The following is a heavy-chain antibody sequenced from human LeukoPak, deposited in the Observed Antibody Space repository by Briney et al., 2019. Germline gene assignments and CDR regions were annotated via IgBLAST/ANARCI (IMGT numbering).Heavy chain of an antibody. D-gene: IGHD5-18*01. V-gene: IGHV3-23*01. J-gene: IGHJ4*02. CDR2: ISQWGYRS. Sequence: GGSLTLFCAASGFTFSSYDLIWLRQATGKSVVGVSSISQWGYRSYYVAAVTVRYTMSRFNSQNTLFLQMSNLRTEDTAVYYCAGVVRGDTYGYVDYWGQGTLVSVSS. CDR1: GFTFSSYD. CDR3: AGVVRGDTYGYVDY.